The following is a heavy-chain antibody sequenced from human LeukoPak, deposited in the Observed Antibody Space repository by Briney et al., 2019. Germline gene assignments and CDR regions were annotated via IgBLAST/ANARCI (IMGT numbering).Heavy chain of an antibody. Sequence: ASVKVSCKASGYTFTSYYMHWVRQAPGQGLEWMGIINPSGGSTSYAQKFQGRVTMTTDTSTSTAYMELRSLRSDDTAVYHCARDEGGYGLFDYWGQGTLVTVSS. CDR3: ARDEGGYGLFDY. CDR1: GYTFTSYY. J-gene: IGHJ4*02. CDR2: INPSGGST. D-gene: IGHD5-12*01. V-gene: IGHV1-46*01.